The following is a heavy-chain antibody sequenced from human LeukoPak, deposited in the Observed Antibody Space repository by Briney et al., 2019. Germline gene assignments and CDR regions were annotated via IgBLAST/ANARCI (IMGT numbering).Heavy chain of an antibody. Sequence: SETLSLTCTVSGGSISSYYWSWIRQPPGKGLEWIGYIYYSGSTNYNPSLKSRVTISVDTSKNQFSLKLSSVTAADTAVYYCARDYSGSSLNWFDPWGQGTQVTVSS. CDR1: GGSISSYY. CDR3: ARDYSGSSLNWFDP. CDR2: IYYSGST. D-gene: IGHD1-26*01. V-gene: IGHV4-59*08. J-gene: IGHJ5*02.